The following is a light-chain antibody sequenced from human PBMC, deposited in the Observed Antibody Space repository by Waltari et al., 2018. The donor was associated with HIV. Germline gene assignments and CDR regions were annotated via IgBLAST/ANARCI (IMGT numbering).Light chain of an antibody. CDR3: QQYNNWPRT. V-gene: IGKV3-15*01. CDR2: EAS. CDR1: QSISSN. Sequence: EVVMTQSPGTLSVSPGERATLSCRASQSISSNLAWYQQKPGQAPRLLLYEASTGATGVPARFIGSGCGTDFTLSITSLQFEDVAVYYWQQYNNWPRTFGQGTKVEF. J-gene: IGKJ1*01.